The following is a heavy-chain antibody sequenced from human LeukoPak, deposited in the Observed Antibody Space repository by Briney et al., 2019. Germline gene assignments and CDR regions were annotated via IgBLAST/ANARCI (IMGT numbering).Heavy chain of an antibody. CDR3: ARVSTGYGSGSYYPYYYYYYYMDV. CDR1: GYTFTSYD. Sequence: ASVKVSCKASGYTFTSYDINWVRQATGQGLEWMGWMNPNSGNTGYAQKFQGRVTMTRNTSISTAYMELSSLRSEDTAVYYCARVSTGYGSGSYYPYYYYYYYMDVWGKGTTVTISS. D-gene: IGHD3-10*01. V-gene: IGHV1-8*01. CDR2: MNPNSGNT. J-gene: IGHJ6*03.